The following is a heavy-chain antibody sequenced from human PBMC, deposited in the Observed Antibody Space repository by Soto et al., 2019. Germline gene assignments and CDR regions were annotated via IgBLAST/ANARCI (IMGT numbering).Heavy chain of an antibody. V-gene: IGHV4-59*08. CDR2: IYYSGST. CDR3: ARRYGSAIDY. D-gene: IGHD1-26*01. Sequence: QVQLQESGPGLVKPSETLSLTCTVSGGTISSWYWSWIRQPPGKGLEWIGYIYYSGSTNCNPSLKSRGTISVDTSKNQFSLTLSSVTAADTAVYYCARRYGSAIDYWGQGTLVTVSS. J-gene: IGHJ4*02. CDR1: GGTISSWY.